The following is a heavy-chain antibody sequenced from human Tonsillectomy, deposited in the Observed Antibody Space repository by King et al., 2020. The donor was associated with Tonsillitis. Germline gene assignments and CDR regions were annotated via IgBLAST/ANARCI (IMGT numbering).Heavy chain of an antibody. D-gene: IGHD3-10*01. Sequence: TLKESGRTLVKPTQTLTLTCTFSGFSLSTIGVGVGWIRQPPGKALEWLALVYWNDDKRYSPSLKSRLTITKDISKNQVVLTMTNMDPVDTGIYYCAHKGVRGVTPYYGMDVWGQGTTVTVAS. J-gene: IGHJ6*02. V-gene: IGHV2-5*01. CDR1: GFSLSTIGVG. CDR3: AHKGVRGVTPYYGMDV. CDR2: VYWNDDK.